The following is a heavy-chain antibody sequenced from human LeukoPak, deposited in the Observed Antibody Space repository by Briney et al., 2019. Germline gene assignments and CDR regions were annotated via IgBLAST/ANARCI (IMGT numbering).Heavy chain of an antibody. D-gene: IGHD1-26*01. Sequence: ASVKVSCRASGYTFTNYGISWVRQAPGQGLEWMGWINIYIGNTNYAQNLQGRVTMTTDTSTSTAYMELRSLRSDDTAVYYCARDFSVGARYPIDYWGQGTLVTVSS. CDR2: INIYIGNT. CDR3: ARDFSVGARYPIDY. V-gene: IGHV1-18*01. J-gene: IGHJ4*02. CDR1: GYTFTNYG.